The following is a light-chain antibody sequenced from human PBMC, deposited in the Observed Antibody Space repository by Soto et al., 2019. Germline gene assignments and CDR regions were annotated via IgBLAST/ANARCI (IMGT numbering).Light chain of an antibody. CDR1: QDISNY. Sequence: DIQMTQSPSSLSASVGDRVTITCQASQDISNYLNWYQQKPGKAPKLLIYDACNLETGVPSRFSGSGSGTDFTFTISSLQPEDIETYYCQQYDNRPPYTFGQGTKLEIK. CDR3: QQYDNRPPYT. CDR2: DAC. V-gene: IGKV1-33*01. J-gene: IGKJ2*01.